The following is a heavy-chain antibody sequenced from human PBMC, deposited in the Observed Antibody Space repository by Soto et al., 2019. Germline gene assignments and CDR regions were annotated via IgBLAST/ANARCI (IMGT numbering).Heavy chain of an antibody. D-gene: IGHD2-15*01. CDR2: ISYDGSNK. CDR1: GFTVSSYA. Sequence: QVQLVESGGGVVQPGRSLRLSCAASGFTVSSYAMHWVRQAPGKGLEGVAVISYDGSNKYYADSVKGRFTISRDNSKNTMYLQMNSLRAEDTAVYYCARVPSSSGRAHFDYWGQGTLVTVSS. V-gene: IGHV3-30-3*01. J-gene: IGHJ4*02. CDR3: ARVPSSSGRAHFDY.